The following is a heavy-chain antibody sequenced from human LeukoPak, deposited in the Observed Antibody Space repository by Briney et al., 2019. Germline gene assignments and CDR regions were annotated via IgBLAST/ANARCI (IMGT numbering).Heavy chain of an antibody. CDR1: GFSLDIYE. V-gene: IGHV3-48*03. D-gene: IGHD2-15*01. Sequence: GGSLSLSCAASGFSLDIYEMKGVRQAPGGGVEWVLYICSSGSRIDYADSERGRFTISREHAENSLSLKMNRLSPEDAGVYHCARQISRYCSGGSCYSGCELYFDYWGQGTPVTVSS. CDR3: ARQISRYCSGGSCYSGCELYFDY. J-gene: IGHJ4*02. CDR2: ICSSGSRI.